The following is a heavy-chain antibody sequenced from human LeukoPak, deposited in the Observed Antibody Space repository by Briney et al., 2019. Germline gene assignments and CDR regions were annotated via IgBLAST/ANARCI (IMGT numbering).Heavy chain of an antibody. CDR2: MNRDGSEI. CDR3: ARDLGFSTFDN. V-gene: IGHV3-7*01. Sequence: GGSLRLSCAASGFTFSFYWMSWVRQAPGKGLEWVANMNRDGSEINYVDSVRGRFTISRGNAKNSLYLQMDSLRAEDTAVYFCARDLGFSTFDNWGQGTLVTVSS. J-gene: IGHJ4*02. CDR1: GFTFSFYW. D-gene: IGHD2/OR15-2a*01.